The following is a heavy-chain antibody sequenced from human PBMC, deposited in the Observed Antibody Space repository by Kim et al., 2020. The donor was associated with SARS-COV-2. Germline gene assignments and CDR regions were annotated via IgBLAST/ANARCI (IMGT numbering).Heavy chain of an antibody. J-gene: IGHJ4*02. D-gene: IGHD3-10*01. CDR2: IYYSGST. CDR1: GGSISSSSYY. CDR3: ARHLNYYGSGA. V-gene: IGHV4-39*01. Sequence: SETLSLTCTVSGGSISSSSYYWGWIRQPPGKGLEWIGSIYYSGSTYYNPSLKSRVTISVDTSKNQFSLKLSSVTAADTAVYYCARHLNYYGSGAWGQGTLVTVSS.